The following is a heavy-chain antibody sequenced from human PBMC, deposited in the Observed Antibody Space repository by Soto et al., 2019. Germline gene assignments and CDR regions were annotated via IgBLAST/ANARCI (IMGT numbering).Heavy chain of an antibody. J-gene: IGHJ4*02. CDR2: ISYDGSNK. Sequence: QVQLVASGGGVVQPGRALRLSCAASGFTCSSYAMHLVRQSPGKWLEWVAVISYDGSNKYYADYVKGRFTISRDNSKNTLYLQMNSLRAEDTALYYCAREGRDSSSLDYWGQGPLVTVSS. CDR3: AREGRDSSSLDY. CDR1: GFTCSSYA. V-gene: IGHV3-30-3*01. D-gene: IGHD6-6*01.